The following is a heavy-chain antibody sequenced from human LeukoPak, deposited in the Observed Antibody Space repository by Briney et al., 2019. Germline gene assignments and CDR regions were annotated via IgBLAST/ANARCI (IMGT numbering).Heavy chain of an antibody. CDR2: INAGNGNT. CDR3: ARSPDIVVVVAAWGWFDP. Sequence: PWASVKVSCKASGYTFTSYAMHWVRQAPGQRLEWMGWINAGNGNTKYSQKFQGRVTNTRDTSASTAYMELSSLRSEDTAVYYCARSPDIVVVVAAWGWFDPWGQGTLVTVSS. CDR1: GYTFTSYA. J-gene: IGHJ5*02. V-gene: IGHV1-3*01. D-gene: IGHD2-15*01.